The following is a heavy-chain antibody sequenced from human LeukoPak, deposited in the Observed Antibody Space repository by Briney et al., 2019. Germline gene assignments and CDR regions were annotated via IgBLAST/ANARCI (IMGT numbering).Heavy chain of an antibody. Sequence: PGGSLRLSCAASGFTFSSYWMSWVRQAPGKGLEWVANIKQDGSEKYYVDSVKGRFTISRDNAKNSLYLQMNSLRAEDTAVYYCARDGIAAVGGTNWFDPWGQGTLVTVSS. CDR2: IKQDGSEK. V-gene: IGHV3-7*04. J-gene: IGHJ5*02. CDR3: ARDGIAAVGGTNWFDP. CDR1: GFTFSSYW. D-gene: IGHD6-13*01.